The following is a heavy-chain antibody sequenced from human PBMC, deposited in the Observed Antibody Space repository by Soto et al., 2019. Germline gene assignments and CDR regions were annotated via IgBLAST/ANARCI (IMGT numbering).Heavy chain of an antibody. J-gene: IGHJ6*02. CDR1: GFTFSSYW. CDR2: IKQDGSEK. V-gene: IGHV3-7*03. Sequence: EVQLVESGGGLVQPGGSLRLSCAASGFTFSSYWMSWVRQAPGKGLEWVANIKQDGSEKYYVDSVKGRFTISRDNAKNSLYLQMNSLRAEDTAVYYCAASPQIYYYYYGMDVWGQGTTVTVSS. CDR3: AASPQIYYYYYGMDV.